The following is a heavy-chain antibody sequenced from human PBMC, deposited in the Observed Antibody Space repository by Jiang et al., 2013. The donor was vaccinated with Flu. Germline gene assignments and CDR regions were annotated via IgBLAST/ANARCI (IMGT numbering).Heavy chain of an antibody. J-gene: IGHJ4*02. CDR2: IYYSGST. D-gene: IGHD2-15*01. Sequence: PGLVKPSETLSLACSVSGGSISSYYWSWIRQPPGKGPEWIGYIYYSGSTHYNPSLKSRVTISIDTSKNQFSLKLRSVTAADTAVYYCARSLPNTPGVVDYWGQGTLVTVSS. CDR3: ARSLPNTPGVVDY. CDR1: GGSISSYY. V-gene: IGHV4-59*08.